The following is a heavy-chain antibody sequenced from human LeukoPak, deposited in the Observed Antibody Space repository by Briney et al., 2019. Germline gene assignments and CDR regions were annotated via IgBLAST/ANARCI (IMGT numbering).Heavy chain of an antibody. J-gene: IGHJ3*02. CDR1: GFTVSSYA. D-gene: IGHD2-21*01. Sequence: GGSLRLSCAASGFTVSSYAMSWVRQAPGKGLEWVSAMSGSESSTYYADSVKGRFAISRDNSKNTLYLLMNSLRAEDTAVYYCAKILAPYCGDECCSIWGQGTVVTVSS. V-gene: IGHV3-23*01. CDR3: AKILAPYCGDECCSI. CDR2: MSGSESST.